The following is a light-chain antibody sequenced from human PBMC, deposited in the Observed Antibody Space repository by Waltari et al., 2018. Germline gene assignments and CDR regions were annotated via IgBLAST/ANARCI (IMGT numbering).Light chain of an antibody. Sequence: EIVLTQSPCTLSLCLGDSATVSCRASQSVSRALAWYQQKPGQAPRLLIYGASTRATGIPDRFSGSGSGTDFSLTISRLEPDDFAVYYCQHYLRLPVTFGQGTTVEI. CDR2: GAS. J-gene: IGKJ1*01. V-gene: IGKV3-20*01. CDR1: QSVSRA. CDR3: QHYLRLPVT.